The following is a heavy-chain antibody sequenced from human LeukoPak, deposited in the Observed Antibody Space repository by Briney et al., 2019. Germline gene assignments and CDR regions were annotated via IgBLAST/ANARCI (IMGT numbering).Heavy chain of an antibody. D-gene: IGHD2-15*01. V-gene: IGHV1-2*02. CDR3: ARVRGYCSGGSCSKRFLAGGYFDY. CDR1: GYTFTGYY. J-gene: IGHJ4*02. Sequence: GASVKVSCKASGYTFTGYYMHWVRQAPGQGLEWMGWINPNSGGTNYAQKFRGRVTMTRDTSISTAYMELSRLRSDDTAVYYCARVRGYCSGGSCSKRFLAGGYFDYWGQGTLVTVSS. CDR2: INPNSGGT.